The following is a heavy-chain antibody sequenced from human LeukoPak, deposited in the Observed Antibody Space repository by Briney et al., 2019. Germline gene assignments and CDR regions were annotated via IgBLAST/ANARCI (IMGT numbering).Heavy chain of an antibody. J-gene: IGHJ3*02. D-gene: IGHD4-11*01. CDR1: GFTFSSYW. Sequence: GGSLRLSCAASGFTFSSYWMHWVRQAPGKGLVWVSRINSDGSSTSYADSVKGRFTISRDNAKNTLYLQMNSLRADDTAVYYCAKRMTTLGGPFDIWGQGTMVTVSS. CDR2: INSDGSST. CDR3: AKRMTTLGGPFDI. V-gene: IGHV3-74*01.